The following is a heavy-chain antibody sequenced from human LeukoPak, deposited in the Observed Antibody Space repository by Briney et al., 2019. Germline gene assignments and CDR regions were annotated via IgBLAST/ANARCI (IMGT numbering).Heavy chain of an antibody. Sequence: PSETLSLTCTVSGGSISSYYWSWIRQPPGKGPEWIGYLYYTGSTNYNPSLKSRVTISVDTSKNQFSLKLSSVTAADTAVYYCARHDEVGYCSSTSCRWSFDIWGQGTMVTVSS. CDR3: ARHDEVGYCSSTSCRWSFDI. J-gene: IGHJ3*02. CDR2: LYYTGST. V-gene: IGHV4-59*08. D-gene: IGHD2-2*01. CDR1: GGSISSYY.